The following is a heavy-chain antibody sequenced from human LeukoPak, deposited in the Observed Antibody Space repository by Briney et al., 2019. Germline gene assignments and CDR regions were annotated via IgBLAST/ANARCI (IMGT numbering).Heavy chain of an antibody. J-gene: IGHJ6*03. D-gene: IGHD5/OR15-5a*01. V-gene: IGHV4-59*11. CDR2: IYYSGST. CDR3: ARGVSTYYYYYYMDV. Sequence: SETLSLTCTVSGGSISSHYWSWIRQPPGKGLEWIGYIYYSGSTNYNPSLKSRVTISVDTSKNQFSLKLSSVSAADTAVYYCARGVSTYYYYYYMDVWGKGTTVTVSS. CDR1: GGSISSHY.